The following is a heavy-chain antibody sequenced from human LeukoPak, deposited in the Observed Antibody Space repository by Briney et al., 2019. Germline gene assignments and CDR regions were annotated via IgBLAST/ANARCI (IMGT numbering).Heavy chain of an antibody. J-gene: IGHJ3*02. V-gene: IGHV3-20*04. CDR3: ARGGPARWLQFYAFDI. Sequence: GGSLRLSCAASGFTFDDYGMSWVRQAPGKGLEWVSGINWNGGSTGYADSVKGRFTISRGNAKNSPYLQMNSLRAEDTALYYCARGGPARWLQFYAFDIWGQGTMVTVSS. CDR1: GFTFDDYG. D-gene: IGHD5-24*01. CDR2: INWNGGST.